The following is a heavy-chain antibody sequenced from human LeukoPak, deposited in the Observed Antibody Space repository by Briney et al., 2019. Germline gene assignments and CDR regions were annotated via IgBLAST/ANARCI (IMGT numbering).Heavy chain of an antibody. Sequence: PGGSLRLSCVVSGFTFNRCWMNWVRQAPGKGLEWVAHINPDGRDTYYVDSVKGRFTISRDNAQNSMYLQMNSLRAEDTAVYYCARDDLYYYDSSGYSGFDYWGQGTLVTVSS. CDR3: ARDDLYYYDSSGYSGFDY. J-gene: IGHJ4*02. CDR1: GFTFNRCW. D-gene: IGHD3-22*01. V-gene: IGHV3-7*01. CDR2: INPDGRDT.